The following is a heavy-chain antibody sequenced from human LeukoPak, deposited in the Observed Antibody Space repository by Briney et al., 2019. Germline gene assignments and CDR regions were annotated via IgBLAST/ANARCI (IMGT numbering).Heavy chain of an antibody. CDR3: ARDLVVVVPAGPRRTYYYYGMDV. J-gene: IGHJ6*02. CDR1: GFPFKDAW. CDR2: IKQDGSEK. D-gene: IGHD2-2*01. Sequence: GGSLRLSCAASGFPFKDAWMNWVRQAPGKGLEWVANIKQDGSEKYYVDSVKGRFTISRDNAKNSLYLQMNSLRAEDTAVYYCARDLVVVVPAGPRRTYYYYGMDVWGQGTTVTVSS. V-gene: IGHV3-7*05.